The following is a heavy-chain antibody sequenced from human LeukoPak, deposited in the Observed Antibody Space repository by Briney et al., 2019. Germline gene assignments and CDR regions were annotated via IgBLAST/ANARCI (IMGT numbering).Heavy chain of an antibody. CDR1: GGSISSSSYY. Sequence: SETLSLSCTDSGGSISSSSYYWGWIRQPPGKGLEWIGRIYYSGSTYYNPSLKSRVTISVDTSKNQFSLNLSSVTAADTAVYYCARLYYDSSGYYQICYFDYWGQGTLVTVSS. CDR2: IYYSGST. D-gene: IGHD3-22*01. CDR3: ARLYYDSSGYYQICYFDY. J-gene: IGHJ4*02. V-gene: IGHV4-39*01.